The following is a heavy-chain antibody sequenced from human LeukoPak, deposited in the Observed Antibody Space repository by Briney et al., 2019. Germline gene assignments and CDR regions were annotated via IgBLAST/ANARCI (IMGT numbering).Heavy chain of an antibody. Sequence: SQTLSLTCTVSGGSISSGGYYCSWIRQHPGKGLEWIGYIYYSGSTYYNPSLKSRATISVDTSKNQFSLKLSSVTAADTAVYYCARAAGYQLLSWWFDPWGQGTLVTVSS. J-gene: IGHJ5*02. D-gene: IGHD2-2*01. CDR2: IYYSGST. CDR1: GGSISSGGYY. V-gene: IGHV4-31*03. CDR3: ARAAGYQLLSWWFDP.